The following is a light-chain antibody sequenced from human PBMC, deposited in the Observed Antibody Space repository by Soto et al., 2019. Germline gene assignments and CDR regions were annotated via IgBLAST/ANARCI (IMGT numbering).Light chain of an antibody. V-gene: IGLV2-23*01. CDR2: EGT. CDR1: SSNVGNYNL. Sequence: QSVLTQPASVSGSPGQSITISCTGTSSNVGNYNLVSWYQQHPGKAPKLMIYEGTKRPSGVSSRFSGSKSGNMASLTISGLQAEDEADYYCCSYAASTTYVFGTGTKLTVL. J-gene: IGLJ1*01. CDR3: CSYAASTTYV.